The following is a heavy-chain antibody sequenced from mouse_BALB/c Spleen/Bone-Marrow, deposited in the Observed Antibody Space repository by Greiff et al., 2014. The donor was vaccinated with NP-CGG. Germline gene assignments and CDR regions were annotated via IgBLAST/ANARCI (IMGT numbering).Heavy chain of an antibody. Sequence: QVQLQQSAAELARPGASVKMSCKTSGYTFTYYSMHWVKQRPGQGLEWIGYINPSSGYTDYNQKFKDKTTLTTDKSSSTAYLQLSSLTSEDSAVYYCLREKYDYDGDAMDYWGQGTSVTVSS. D-gene: IGHD2-4*01. CDR2: INPSSGYT. V-gene: IGHV1-4*02. CDR1: GYTFTYYS. J-gene: IGHJ4*01. CDR3: LREKYDYDGDAMDY.